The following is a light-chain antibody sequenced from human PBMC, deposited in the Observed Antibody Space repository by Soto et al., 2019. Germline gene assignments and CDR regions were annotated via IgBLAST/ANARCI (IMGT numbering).Light chain of an antibody. J-gene: IGLJ1*01. CDR1: SSNIGAGYD. CDR3: QSYDSSLSVLYV. Sequence: QSVLTQPPSMSWAPGQRVTISCTGSSSNIGAGYDVHWYQQLPGTAPKLLIYGNSNRPSGVPDRFSGSKSGTSASLAITGLQAEDEADYYCQSYDSSLSVLYVFGTGTKVTVL. V-gene: IGLV1-40*01. CDR2: GNS.